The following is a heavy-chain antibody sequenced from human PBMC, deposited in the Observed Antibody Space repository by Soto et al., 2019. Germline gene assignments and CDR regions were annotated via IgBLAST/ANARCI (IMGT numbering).Heavy chain of an antibody. CDR2: IKEDGSEK. Sequence: EVQLVESGGGLVQSGGSLRLSCEASGFSFITYWMNWVRQAPGKGLEWLASIKEDGSEKQYVDSVKGRCTISRDNAMNSLYLQMNIRGEEETAVFYCVRAISGSFAVWGQGTLVIVSS. CDR1: GFSFITYW. D-gene: IGHD3-9*01. V-gene: IGHV3-7*04. CDR3: VRAISGSFAV. J-gene: IGHJ4*02.